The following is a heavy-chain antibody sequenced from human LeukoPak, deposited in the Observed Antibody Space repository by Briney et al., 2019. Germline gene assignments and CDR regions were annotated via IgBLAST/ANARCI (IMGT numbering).Heavy chain of an antibody. V-gene: IGHV3-23*01. CDR3: ARDPNGDYVGAFDFQR. CDR1: GFTFRNYA. J-gene: IGHJ1*01. D-gene: IGHD4-17*01. Sequence: GGSLRLFCAASGFTFRNYAMTWVRQAPGRGLEWVSSISGAGTYYAESVKGRFTISRDNYKNTVSLQMNSLRVGDTALYYCARDPNGDYVGAFDFQRRGQGTLVTVSS. CDR2: ISGAGT.